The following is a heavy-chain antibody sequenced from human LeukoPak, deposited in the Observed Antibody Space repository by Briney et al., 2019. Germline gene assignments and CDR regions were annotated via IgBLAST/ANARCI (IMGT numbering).Heavy chain of an antibody. CDR2: INQDGSKE. J-gene: IGHJ4*02. Sequence: GGSLRLSCAASGFTFSNYWMAWVRQAPGKGLEWVAHINQDGSKEYYMDSVKARFTISRDNAKNSLSLQMSSLRAEDTAVYYCVRDGGVSGYDLLDYWGQGTLVTVSS. CDR1: GFTFSNYW. CDR3: VRDGGVSGYDLLDY. D-gene: IGHD5-12*01. V-gene: IGHV3-7*01.